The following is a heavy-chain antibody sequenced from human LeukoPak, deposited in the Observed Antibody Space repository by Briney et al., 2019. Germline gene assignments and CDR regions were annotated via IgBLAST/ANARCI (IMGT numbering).Heavy chain of an antibody. J-gene: IGHJ5*02. CDR1: GGSISSYY. D-gene: IGHD3-10*01. Sequence: TASETLSLTCTVSGGSISSYYWSWIRQPPGKGLEWIGYIYYSGSTNYNPSLKSRVTISVDTSKNQFSLKLSSVTAADTAVYYCARIVPSGALLWFGELYFDPWGQGTLVTVSS. CDR3: ARIVPSGALLWFGELYFDP. V-gene: IGHV4-59*01. CDR2: IYYSGST.